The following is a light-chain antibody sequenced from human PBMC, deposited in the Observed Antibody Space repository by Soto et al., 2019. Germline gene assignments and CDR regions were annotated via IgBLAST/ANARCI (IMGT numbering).Light chain of an antibody. Sequence: EIVQTQSPATLSVSPGVRATLSCRASQSVSSNLAWYQQKPGQAPRLLIHGATTRATGIPARFSGRGSGTEFTLTISSLQSEDFAVYYCQQYLDWPRTFGQGTKVDIK. CDR3: QQYLDWPRT. J-gene: IGKJ1*01. CDR2: GAT. CDR1: QSVSSN. V-gene: IGKV3-15*01.